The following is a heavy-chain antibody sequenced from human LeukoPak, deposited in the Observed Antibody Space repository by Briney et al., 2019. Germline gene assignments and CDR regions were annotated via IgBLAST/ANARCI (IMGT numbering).Heavy chain of an antibody. CDR3: ARGDILSSGLLAPFDS. Sequence: GGSLRLSCAASGFTFSDYYMSWIRQAPGKGLEWVSYISSSSSYTNFADSVKGRFTISRDNAKNSLYLQMNSLRAEDTAVYYCARGDILSSGLLAPFDSWGQGTLVTVSS. J-gene: IGHJ4*02. D-gene: IGHD3-3*01. V-gene: IGHV3-11*03. CDR1: GFTFSDYY. CDR2: ISSSSSYT.